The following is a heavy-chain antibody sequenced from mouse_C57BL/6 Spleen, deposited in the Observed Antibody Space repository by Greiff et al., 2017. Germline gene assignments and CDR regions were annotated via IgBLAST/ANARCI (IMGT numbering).Heavy chain of an antibody. D-gene: IGHD3-2*01. CDR1: GYTFTSYW. CDR2: IHPNSGST. J-gene: IGHJ2*01. CDR3: AREGKTAYVGY. Sequence: QVQLQQSGAELVKPGASVKLSCKASGYTFTSYWMHWVKQRPGQGLEWIGMIHPNSGSTNYNEKFKSKATLTVDKSSSTAYMQLSSLTSEDSAVYYCAREGKTAYVGYWGQGTTLTVSS. V-gene: IGHV1-64*01.